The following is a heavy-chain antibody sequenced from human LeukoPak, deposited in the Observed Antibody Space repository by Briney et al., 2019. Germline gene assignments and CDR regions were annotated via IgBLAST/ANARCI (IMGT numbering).Heavy chain of an antibody. Sequence: GGSLRLSCAASGFTVSSNYMSWVRQAPGKGLEWVSVIYSGGSTYYADSVKGRFTISRGNSKNTLYLQMNSLRAEDTAVYYCAKDFGDTAMGTFDYWGQGTLVTVSS. J-gene: IGHJ4*02. CDR3: AKDFGDTAMGTFDY. D-gene: IGHD5-18*01. V-gene: IGHV3-53*01. CDR1: GFTVSSNY. CDR2: IYSGGST.